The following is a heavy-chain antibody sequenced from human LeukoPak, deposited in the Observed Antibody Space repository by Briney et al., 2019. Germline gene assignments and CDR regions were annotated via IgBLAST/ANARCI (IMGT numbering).Heavy chain of an antibody. CDR1: GYTFTSYG. CDR3: ARDPGRYSSGWPTLYYYGMDV. CDR2: ISAYNGNT. D-gene: IGHD6-19*01. V-gene: IGHV1-18*01. J-gene: IGHJ6*02. Sequence: ASVKVSYKASGYTFTSYGISWVRQAPGQGLEWMGWISAYNGNTNYAQKLQGRVTMTTDTSTSTAYMELRSLRSDDTAVYYCARDPGRYSSGWPTLYYYGMDVWGQGTTVTVSS.